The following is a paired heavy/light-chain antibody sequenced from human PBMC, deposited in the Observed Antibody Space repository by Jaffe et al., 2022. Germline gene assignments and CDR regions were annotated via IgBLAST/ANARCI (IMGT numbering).Light chain of an antibody. CDR1: SSDVGSYNL. CDR2: EVS. CDR3: CSYAGSSIVYV. V-gene: IGLV2-23*02. J-gene: IGLJ1*01. Sequence: QSALTQPASVSGSPGQSITISCTGTSSDVGSYNLVSWYQQHPDKAPKLMIYEVSKRPSGVSNRFSGSKSDNTASLTISGLQAEDEADYYCCSYAGSSIVYVFGTGTKVTV.
Heavy chain of an antibody. CDR3: AKDRPKIWGYISGGGYYFDY. CDR2: ISSSGGST. Sequence: EVQLTDSGGGLVQPGGSLRLSCAASGFTFSSYAMSWVRQAPGKGLEWVSAISSSGGSTYYADSVKGRFTISRDNSKNTLYLQMNSLRAEDTAVYYCAKDRPKIWGYISGGGYYFDYWGQGIPVTVSS. CDR1: GFTFSSYA. D-gene: IGHD6-19*01. V-gene: IGHV3-23*01. J-gene: IGHJ4*02.